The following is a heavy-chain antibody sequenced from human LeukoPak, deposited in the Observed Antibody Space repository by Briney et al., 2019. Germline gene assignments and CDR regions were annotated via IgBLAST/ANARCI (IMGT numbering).Heavy chain of an antibody. CDR1: GFTFSSYE. D-gene: IGHD3-10*01. Sequence: PGGSLRLSCAASGFTFSSYEMNWVRQAPGKGLEWVSYISSSGSTIYYADSVKGRFTISRDNAKNSLYLQMNSLRAEDTAVYYCARVVWFGGHDAFDIWGQGTMVTVSS. V-gene: IGHV3-48*03. CDR2: ISSSGSTI. J-gene: IGHJ3*02. CDR3: ARVVWFGGHDAFDI.